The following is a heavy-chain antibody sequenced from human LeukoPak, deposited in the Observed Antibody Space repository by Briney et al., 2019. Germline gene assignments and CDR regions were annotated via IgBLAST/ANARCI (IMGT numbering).Heavy chain of an antibody. CDR2: IYSGGST. CDR3: ARGYYDFWSGYYKNGMDV. Sequence: GGSLRLSCAASGFTVSSNYMSWVRQAPGRGLEWVSVIYSGGSTYYADSVKGRFTISRDNSKNTLFLQMNSLRAGDTAVYYCARGYYDFWSGYYKNGMDVWGQGTTVTVSS. D-gene: IGHD3-3*01. V-gene: IGHV3-66*01. CDR1: GFTVSSNY. J-gene: IGHJ6*02.